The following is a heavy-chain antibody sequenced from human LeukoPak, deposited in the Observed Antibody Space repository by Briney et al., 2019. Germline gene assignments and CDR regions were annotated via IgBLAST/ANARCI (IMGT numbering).Heavy chain of an antibody. CDR1: GFTFSSYS. CDR3: ARVPGYSSSWYISYYYYYYMDV. D-gene: IGHD6-13*01. CDR2: ISSSSSYI. J-gene: IGHJ6*03. Sequence: PGGSLRLSCAASGFTFSSYSMNWVRQAPGKGLEWVPSISSSSSYIYYADSVKGRFTISRDNAKNSLYLQMNSLRAEDTAVYYCARVPGYSSSWYISYYYYYYMDVWGKGTTVTVSS. V-gene: IGHV3-21*01.